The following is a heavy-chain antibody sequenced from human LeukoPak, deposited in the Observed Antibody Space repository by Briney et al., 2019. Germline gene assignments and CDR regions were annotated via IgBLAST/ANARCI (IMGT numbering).Heavy chain of an antibody. CDR2: IYYIGST. CDR3: ARDGIFANGLDI. CDR1: GGSIGSHY. V-gene: IGHV4-59*11. J-gene: IGHJ3*02. D-gene: IGHD2-8*01. Sequence: SETLSLTCTVWGGSIGSHYWSWIRQPPGKGLEWIGHIYYIGSTTYNPSLTSRVTMSVDTSKNQFSLKLNSVTAADTVVYYCARDGIFANGLDIWGQGTMVTVSS.